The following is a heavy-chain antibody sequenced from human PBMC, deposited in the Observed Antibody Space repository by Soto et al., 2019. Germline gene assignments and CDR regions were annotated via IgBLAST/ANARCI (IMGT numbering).Heavy chain of an antibody. Sequence: PSETLALTCTVSGGSISSYYWSWIRQPPGKGLEWIGYIYYSGSTNYNPSLKSRVTISVDTSKNHFSLKLISVTAAETAVYYCERTSTSGTRFDYWGQGSLGNGS. D-gene: IGHD1-1*01. CDR2: IYYSGST. V-gene: IGHV4-59*08. CDR1: GGSISSYY. J-gene: IGHJ4*02. CDR3: ERTSTSGTRFDY.